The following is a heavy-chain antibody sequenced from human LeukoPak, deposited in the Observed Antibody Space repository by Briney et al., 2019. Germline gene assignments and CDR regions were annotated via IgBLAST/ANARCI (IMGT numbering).Heavy chain of an antibody. CDR1: GDSVSSNSVT. CDR3: ARRLTQYDCFDP. CDR2: TYYRSTWYN. J-gene: IGHJ5*02. D-gene: IGHD2-2*01. Sequence: SQTLSLTCAISGDSVSSNSVTWNWIRQSPSRGLEWLGRTYYRSTWYNDYAVSVRGRITVNPDTSKNQFSLHLNSVTPEDTAVYYCARRLTQYDCFDPWGQGIMVTVSS. V-gene: IGHV6-1*01.